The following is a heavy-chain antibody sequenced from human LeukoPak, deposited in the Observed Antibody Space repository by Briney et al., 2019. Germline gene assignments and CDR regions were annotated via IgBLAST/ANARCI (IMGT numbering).Heavy chain of an antibody. CDR2: IYDTGST. CDR3: ARGGYTYGPLPS. D-gene: IGHD5-18*01. J-gene: IGHJ5*02. Sequence: PSETLSLTCTVSGDSIRSNNYYWGWIRQPPGKGLEWIGSIYDTGSTFYNPSLKSRVIISVDTSKNQFSLKLSSVTAADTAVYYCARGGYTYGPLPSWGQGTLLTVSS. V-gene: IGHV4-39*02. CDR1: GDSIRSNNYY.